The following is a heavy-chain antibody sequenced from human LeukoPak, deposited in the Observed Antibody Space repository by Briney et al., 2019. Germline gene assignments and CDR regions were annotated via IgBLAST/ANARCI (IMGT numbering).Heavy chain of an antibody. Sequence: GGSLRLSCAASGFTFSSCWMSWVRQAPGKGLEWVANIKQDGSEKYYVDSVKGRFTISRDNAKNSLYLQMNSLRAEDTAVYYCAREGGMVYSYGYLYYFDYWGQGTLVTVSS. J-gene: IGHJ4*02. CDR1: GFTFSSCW. V-gene: IGHV3-7*01. CDR3: AREGGMVYSYGYLYYFDY. CDR2: IKQDGSEK. D-gene: IGHD5-18*01.